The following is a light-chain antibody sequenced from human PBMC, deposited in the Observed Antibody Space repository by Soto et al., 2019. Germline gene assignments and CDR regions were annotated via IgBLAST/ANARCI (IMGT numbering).Light chain of an antibody. V-gene: IGKV3-11*01. J-gene: IGKJ1*01. CDR3: QQRSNWPPRA. Sequence: EIVLTQSPATLSLSPGERATLSCRASQSISSYLAWYQQKPGQAPRLLIYGASSRATGIPARFSGSGSGTDFTLTISSLEPEDFAVYYCQQRSNWPPRAFGQGTKVDIK. CDR1: QSISSY. CDR2: GAS.